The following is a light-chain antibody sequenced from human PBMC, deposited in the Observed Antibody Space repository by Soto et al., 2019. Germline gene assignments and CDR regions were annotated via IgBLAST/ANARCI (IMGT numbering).Light chain of an antibody. CDR2: SGS. Sequence: DIVMTQSPLSLPVTPGEPASISCRSSQSLLHSNDYNYLDWYLQKPGQSPQLLIYSGSSRASGVPDRFSGSGSGTDFTLQISRVEAEDVGVYYCMQALQTPRTFGQGTKLEIK. CDR3: MQALQTPRT. J-gene: IGKJ2*01. CDR1: QSLLHSNDYNY. V-gene: IGKV2-28*01.